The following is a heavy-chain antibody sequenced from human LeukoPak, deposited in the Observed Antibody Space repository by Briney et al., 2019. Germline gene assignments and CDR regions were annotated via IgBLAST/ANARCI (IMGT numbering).Heavy chain of an antibody. V-gene: IGHV1-69*05. D-gene: IGHD5-12*01. CDR2: IIPIFGTA. CDR3: ASGATINYYYYMDV. J-gene: IGHJ6*03. Sequence: SVKVSCKASGGTFSSYAISWVRQAPGQGLEWMGRIIPIFGTANYAQKFQGRVTITTDESTSTAYMELSSLRSEDTAVYYCASGATINYYYYMDVWGKGTTVTVSS. CDR1: GGTFSSYA.